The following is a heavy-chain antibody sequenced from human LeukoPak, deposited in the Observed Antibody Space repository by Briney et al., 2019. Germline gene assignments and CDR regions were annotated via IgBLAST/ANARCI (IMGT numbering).Heavy chain of an antibody. CDR1: GFTFSSYA. D-gene: IGHD6-13*01. J-gene: IGHJ6*02. CDR2: ISYDGSNK. CDR3: ARVGQQLSYYYYGMDV. V-gene: IGHV3-30-3*01. Sequence: GGSLRLSCAASGFTFSSYAMHWVRQAPGKGLEWVAVISYDGSNKNYADSVKGRFTISRDNSKNTLYLQMNSLRAEDTAVYYCARVGQQLSYYYYGMDVWGQGTTVTVSS.